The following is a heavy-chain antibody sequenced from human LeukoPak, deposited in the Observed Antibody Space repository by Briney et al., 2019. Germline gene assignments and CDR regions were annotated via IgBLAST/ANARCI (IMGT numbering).Heavy chain of an antibody. D-gene: IGHD6-19*01. J-gene: IGHJ5*02. CDR3: ARDQWLDWFDP. CDR1: GGSISSSSYY. CDR2: IYYSGST. V-gene: IGHV4-39*07. Sequence: SETLSLTCTVSGGSISSSSYYWGWIRQPPGKGLEWIGSIYYSGSTYYNPSLKSRVTISVDTSKNQFSLKLSSVTAADTAVYYCARDQWLDWFDPWGQGTLVTVSS.